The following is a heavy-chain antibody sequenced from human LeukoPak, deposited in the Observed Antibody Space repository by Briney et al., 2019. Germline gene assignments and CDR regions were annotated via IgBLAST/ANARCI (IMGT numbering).Heavy chain of an antibody. Sequence: PGGSLRLSCAASGFTFSSYWMHWVRQAPGKGLVWVSRINSDGSSTSYADSVKGRFTISRDNAKNTLYLQMNSLRAEDTAVYYCARVGYYDFWSGYSFYYYYGMDVWGQGTTVTDSS. V-gene: IGHV3-74*01. J-gene: IGHJ6*02. CDR3: ARVGYYDFWSGYSFYYYYGMDV. D-gene: IGHD3-3*01. CDR2: INSDGSST. CDR1: GFTFSSYW.